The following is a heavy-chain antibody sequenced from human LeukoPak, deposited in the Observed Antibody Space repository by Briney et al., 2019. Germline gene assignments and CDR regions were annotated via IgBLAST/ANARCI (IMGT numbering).Heavy chain of an antibody. D-gene: IGHD4-17*01. CDR1: GFTFSSYG. J-gene: IGHJ4*02. Sequence: GGSLRLSCAASGFTFSSYGMHWVRQAPGKGLEWVAVIWYDGSNKYYADSVKGRFTISRDNSKNTLYLQMNSLRAEDTAVYYCARDRDGDYFDYWGQGTLVTVSS. CDR2: IWYDGSNK. CDR3: ARDRDGDYFDY. V-gene: IGHV3-33*08.